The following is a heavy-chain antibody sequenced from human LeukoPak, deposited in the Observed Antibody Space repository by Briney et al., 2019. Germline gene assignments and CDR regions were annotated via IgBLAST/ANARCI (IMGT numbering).Heavy chain of an antibody. CDR2: ISSSGSTI. CDR1: GFTFSSYE. D-gene: IGHD3-22*01. Sequence: PGGSLRLSCAASGFTFSSYEMNWVRQAPGKGLEWVSYISSSGSTIYYPDSVKGRFTISTDNAKKSLFLQMNSLRAEDTAAYYCARGPFPYYYDSSGYRKRAFDIWGQGTMVTVSS. J-gene: IGHJ3*02. CDR3: ARGPFPYYYDSSGYRKRAFDI. V-gene: IGHV3-48*03.